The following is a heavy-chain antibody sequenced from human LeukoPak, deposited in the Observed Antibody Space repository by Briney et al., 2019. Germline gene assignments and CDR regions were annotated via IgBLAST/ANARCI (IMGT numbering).Heavy chain of an antibody. CDR3: ARVGIAAAGAVDY. V-gene: IGHV3-53*01. D-gene: IGHD6-13*01. CDR2: IYSDGST. Sequence: GGSLRLSCAASGFTVSSNYMSWVRQAPGKGLEWVSVIYSDGSTYYADSVKGRFTISRDNSKNTLYLQMNSLRAEDTAVYYCARVGIAAAGAVDYWGQGTLVTVSS. CDR1: GFTVSSNY. J-gene: IGHJ4*02.